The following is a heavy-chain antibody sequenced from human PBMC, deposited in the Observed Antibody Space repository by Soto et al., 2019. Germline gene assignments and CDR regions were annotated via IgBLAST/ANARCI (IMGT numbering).Heavy chain of an antibody. CDR1: GDSVSSNSAA. Sequence: PSQTLSLTCAISGDSVSSNSAAWNWIRQSPSRGLEWLGRTYYRSKWYNDYAVSVKSRITINPDTSKNQFSLQLNSVTPEDTAVYYCAIDRGLALDYRVYYYGMDVLGQGTTITVSS. CDR2: TYYRSKWYN. J-gene: IGHJ6*02. V-gene: IGHV6-1*01. D-gene: IGHD1-7*01. CDR3: AIDRGLALDYRVYYYGMDV.